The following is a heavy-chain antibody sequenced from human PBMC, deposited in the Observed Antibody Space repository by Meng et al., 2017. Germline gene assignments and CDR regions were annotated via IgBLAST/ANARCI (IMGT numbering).Heavy chain of an antibody. J-gene: IGHJ4*02. CDR3: ARVPGGIGAADY. D-gene: IGHD3-10*01. CDR2: INHSGST. Sequence: QVQLQQGGAGLLKPSETLSLPCAVYGGSFSGYYWSWIRQPPGKGLEWIGEINHSGSTNYNPSLKSRVTISVDTSKNQFSLKLSSVTAADTAVYYCARVPGGIGAADYWGQGTLVTVSS. CDR1: GGSFSGYY. V-gene: IGHV4-34*01.